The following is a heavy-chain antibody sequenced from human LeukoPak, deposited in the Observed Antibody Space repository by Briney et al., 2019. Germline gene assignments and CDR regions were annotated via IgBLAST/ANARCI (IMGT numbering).Heavy chain of an antibody. J-gene: IGHJ5*02. D-gene: IGHD3-22*01. V-gene: IGHV1-69*05. Sequence: AASVKVSCKASGGTFSSYAISWVRQGPGQGLEWMGGIIPIFGTANYAQKFQGRVTITTDESTSTAYMELSSLRSEDTAVYYCARDPMIGRNPLNWFDPWGQGTLVTVSS. CDR2: IIPIFGTA. CDR3: ARDPMIGRNPLNWFDP. CDR1: GGTFSSYA.